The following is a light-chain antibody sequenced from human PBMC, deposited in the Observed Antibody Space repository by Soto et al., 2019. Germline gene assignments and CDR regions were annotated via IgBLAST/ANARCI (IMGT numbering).Light chain of an antibody. CDR3: QQYGSSIT. Sequence: EMVMTQSPATLSVSPGERATLSCRASQSVSSNLAWYQQKPGQAPRLLISGASTRATGIPDRFSGSGSGTDFTLTISRLEPEDFAVYYCQQYGSSITFGQGTRLEIK. CDR1: QSVSSN. CDR2: GAS. J-gene: IGKJ5*01. V-gene: IGKV3-20*01.